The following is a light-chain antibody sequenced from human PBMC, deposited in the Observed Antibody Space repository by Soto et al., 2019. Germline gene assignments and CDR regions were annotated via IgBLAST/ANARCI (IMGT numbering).Light chain of an antibody. CDR3: QQFDDLPVT. V-gene: IGKV1-33*01. CDR2: DAY. CDR1: QGIRNY. J-gene: IGKJ4*01. Sequence: DIQMTQSPSSLSASVGDRVTITCRASQGIRNYLNWFQQKPGKAPKPLIYDAYNLGTGVPSRFSGSGSGTHFTLTLTNLQPEDVATYYCQQFDDLPVTFGGGTKVEI.